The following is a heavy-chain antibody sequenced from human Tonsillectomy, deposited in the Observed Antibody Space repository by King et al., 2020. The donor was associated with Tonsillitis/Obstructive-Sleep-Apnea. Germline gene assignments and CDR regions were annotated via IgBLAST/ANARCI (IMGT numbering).Heavy chain of an antibody. CDR2: INHSGST. CDR3: ASLSPVLRFWEWPRSYMDV. CDR1: GGSFSGYY. Sequence: VQLQQWGAGLLKPSETLSLTCAVYGGSFSGYYWSWIRQPPGKGLEWIGEINHSGSTNYNPSLKSRVTISVDTSKNQFSLKLSSVTAADTAVYYCASLSPVLRFWEWPRSYMDVWGKGTTVTVSS. J-gene: IGHJ6*03. D-gene: IGHD3-3*01. V-gene: IGHV4-34*01.